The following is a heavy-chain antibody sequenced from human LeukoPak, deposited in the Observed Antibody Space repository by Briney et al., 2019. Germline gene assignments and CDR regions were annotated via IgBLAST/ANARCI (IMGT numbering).Heavy chain of an antibody. D-gene: IGHD2-2*01. CDR1: GYRFTGCY. J-gene: IGHJ5*02. CDR2: INPNSGGT. Sequence: ASVKVSCKASGYRFTGCYMHWVRQAPGQGLEWMGWINPNSGGTNYAQKFQGRVTMTRDTSISTAYMELSRLRSDDTAVYYCAREGRYCSSTSCFNWFDPWGQGTLVTVSS. CDR3: AREGRYCSSTSCFNWFDP. V-gene: IGHV1-2*02.